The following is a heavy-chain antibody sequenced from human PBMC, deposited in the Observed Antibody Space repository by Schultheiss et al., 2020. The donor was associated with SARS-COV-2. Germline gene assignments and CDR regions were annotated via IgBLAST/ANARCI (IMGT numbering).Heavy chain of an antibody. Sequence: SETLSLTCAVYGGSFSGYYWSWIRQPPGKGLEWIGSIYHSGSTYYNPSLKSRVTMSVDTSKNQFSLKLSSVTAADTAVYYCARAVRSSGWYFDYWGQGTLVTVSS. D-gene: IGHD6-19*01. J-gene: IGHJ4*02. CDR1: GGSFSGYY. V-gene: IGHV4-34*01. CDR3: ARAVRSSGWYFDY. CDR2: IYHSGST.